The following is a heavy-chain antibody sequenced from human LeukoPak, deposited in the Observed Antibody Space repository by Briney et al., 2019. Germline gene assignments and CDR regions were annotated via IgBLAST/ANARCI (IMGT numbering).Heavy chain of an antibody. V-gene: IGHV3-30*14. CDR3: VKGSEDYVWGSYRYLAWFDP. J-gene: IGHJ5*02. CDR1: GFTFSTYT. Sequence: GGSLRLSCAASGFTFSTYTMHWVRQAPGKGLEWLAVISNDGAITSYADSVKGRFTISRDNSKNTLYLQMSSLRAEDTAVYYCVKGSEDYVWGSYRYLAWFDPWGQGTLVTVSS. D-gene: IGHD3-16*02. CDR2: ISNDGAIT.